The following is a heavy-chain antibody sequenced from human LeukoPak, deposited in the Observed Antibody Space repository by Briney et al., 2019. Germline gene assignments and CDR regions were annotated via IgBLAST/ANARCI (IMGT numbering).Heavy chain of an antibody. D-gene: IGHD5-12*01. CDR1: GATCSSYA. Sequence: SVNVSFKASGATCSSYAVSWVRQAPGQGLEWMGRCIPILGIPNYAQKFQGRVTITADKSTSTAYMELSSLRSEDTAVYYCARSPRRDYDSVRWFDPGGQGTLVTVSS. J-gene: IGHJ5*02. CDR2: CIPILGIP. CDR3: ARSPRRDYDSVRWFDP. V-gene: IGHV1-69*04.